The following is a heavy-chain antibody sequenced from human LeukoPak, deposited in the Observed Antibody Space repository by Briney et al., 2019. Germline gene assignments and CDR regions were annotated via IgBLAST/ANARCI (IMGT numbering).Heavy chain of an antibody. Sequence: SETMSLTCTDSGGSISRYYGSWIRQPPREGVEWVGYIYYSGSTNYNPSLKSRVTISVDTSKNQFALKLSSVTAADTAVYYCARVGVGKGSFSWDAFDIWGQGTMVTVSS. CDR3: ARVGVGKGSFSWDAFDI. CDR1: GGSISRYY. D-gene: IGHD1-26*01. V-gene: IGHV4-59*01. J-gene: IGHJ3*02. CDR2: IYYSGST.